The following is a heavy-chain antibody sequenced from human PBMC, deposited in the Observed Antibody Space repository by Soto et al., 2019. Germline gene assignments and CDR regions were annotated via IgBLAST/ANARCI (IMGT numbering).Heavy chain of an antibody. CDR2: IYYSGST. J-gene: IGHJ6*02. D-gene: IGHD5-18*01. V-gene: IGHV4-59*01. CDR1: GGSISTYY. Sequence: ASETLSLTCTVSGGSISTYYWSWIRQPPGKGLEWIGYIYYSGSTNYNPSLKSRVSISVDTSKNQFSLRLNSVTAADTAVYYCARVGIQLWDGMDVWGQGTTVTVSS. CDR3: ARVGIQLWDGMDV.